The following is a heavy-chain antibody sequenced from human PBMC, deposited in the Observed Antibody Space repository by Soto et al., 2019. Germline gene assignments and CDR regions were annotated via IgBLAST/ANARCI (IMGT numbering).Heavy chain of an antibody. V-gene: IGHV1-18*01. J-gene: IGHJ4*02. D-gene: IGHD2-15*01. CDR1: GYNFVTFG. Sequence: QVQLLQSGAEVKEPGASVKVSCKASGYNFVTFGVSWVRQAPGQGLQWMGWITPDNGNTNYAQNFQGRATMTTDTSTRTAYMEVRSLRSDDTAFYYCARLATCSSGTCYTLPLALWGQGALVTASS. CDR2: ITPDNGNT. CDR3: ARLATCSSGTCYTLPLAL.